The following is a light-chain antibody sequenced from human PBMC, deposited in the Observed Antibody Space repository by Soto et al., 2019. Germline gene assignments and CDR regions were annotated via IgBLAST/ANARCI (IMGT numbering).Light chain of an antibody. V-gene: IGKV1-27*01. Sequence: DIQMTQSPSSLSASVGDRVTITCRASQGIRHYLAWYQQKPGKVPKLLIYEASNLQSGVPSRFRGGGSGTEFTLTISSLQPEDVATYYCQNFDSPPKTFGQGTKVDIK. CDR3: QNFDSPPKT. CDR1: QGIRHY. CDR2: EAS. J-gene: IGKJ1*01.